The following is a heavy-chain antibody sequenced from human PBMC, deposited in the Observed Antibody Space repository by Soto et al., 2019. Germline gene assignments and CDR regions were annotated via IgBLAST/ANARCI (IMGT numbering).Heavy chain of an antibody. V-gene: IGHV3-11*01. CDR3: ARALLWLGESQPYSDY. CDR1: GFTFSDYK. CDR2: ISISGSTI. Sequence: PXGSLRLTCAASGFTFSDYKMSWIRQAPGKGLEWVSYISISGSTIYYADSVKGRFTISRDNAKNSLYLQMNSLRAEDTAVYYCARALLWLGESQPYSDYWGQGTLVTVSS. J-gene: IGHJ4*02. D-gene: IGHD3-10*01.